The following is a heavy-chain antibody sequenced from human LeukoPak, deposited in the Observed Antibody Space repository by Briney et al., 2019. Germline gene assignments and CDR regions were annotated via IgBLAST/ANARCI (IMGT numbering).Heavy chain of an antibody. CDR1: EFTFSTYA. CDR2: ISRDGLDT. CDR3: AKGITMVRGVITVVDY. D-gene: IGHD3-10*01. J-gene: IGHJ4*02. V-gene: IGHV3-30*04. Sequence: GGSLRLSCAASEFTFSTYAMHWVRQAPGKGPEWVAVISRDGLDTYYADSVRGRFTISRDNSKNTLYLQMNSLRAEDTAVYYCAKGITMVRGVITVVDYWGQGTLVTVSS.